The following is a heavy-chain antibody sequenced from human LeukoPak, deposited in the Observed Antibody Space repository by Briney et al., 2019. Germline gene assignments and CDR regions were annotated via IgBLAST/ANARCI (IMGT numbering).Heavy chain of an antibody. CDR2: IYTSGSI. V-gene: IGHV4-4*07. D-gene: IGHD3-22*01. Sequence: SETLSLTCTVSGGSSSSYYWSWIRQPAGKGLEWIGRIYTSGSINYNPSLKSRVTMSVDTSKNQFSLKLSSVTAADTAVYYCARDRGSFTMIVAFDLWGRGTLVTVSS. CDR3: ARDRGSFTMIVAFDL. CDR1: GGSSSSYY. J-gene: IGHJ2*01.